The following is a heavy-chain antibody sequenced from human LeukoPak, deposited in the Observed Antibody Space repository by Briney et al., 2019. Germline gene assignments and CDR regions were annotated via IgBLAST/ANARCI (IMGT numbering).Heavy chain of an antibody. D-gene: IGHD3-10*01. CDR1: GFSISSGYY. V-gene: IGHV4-38-2*01. Sequence: SETLSLTCAVSGFSISSGYYWGWSRQPPGQGLGWIGSMSHNRGTYYNSSLKSRVTMSMDTSKNQFSLRLSSVTAADTAVYYCAGYYASGVSAYDYFGMDVWGKGTTVTVSS. CDR2: MSHNRGT. J-gene: IGHJ6*04. CDR3: AGYYASGVSAYDYFGMDV.